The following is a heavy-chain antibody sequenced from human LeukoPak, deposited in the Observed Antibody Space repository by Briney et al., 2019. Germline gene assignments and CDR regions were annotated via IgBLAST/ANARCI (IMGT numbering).Heavy chain of an antibody. J-gene: IGHJ4*02. CDR3: ATSRRSGWYFDD. D-gene: IGHD6-19*01. V-gene: IGHV5-51*01. CDR2: TYPGDSET. Sequence: GESLKISCKGSGYIFTSYWIGWVRQMPGKGLEWMGITYPGDSETKYSPSFEGQVTISTDTSISIAYLQWSSLQASGTAMYYCATSRRSGWYFDDWGQGTLVTVSS. CDR1: GYIFTSYW.